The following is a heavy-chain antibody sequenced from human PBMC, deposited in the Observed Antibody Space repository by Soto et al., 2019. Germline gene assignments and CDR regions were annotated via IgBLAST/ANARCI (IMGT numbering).Heavy chain of an antibody. J-gene: IGHJ6*03. CDR3: AIHRHYYYYMDV. CDR1: GFTVSSNY. V-gene: IGHV3-66*04. CDR2: IYSGGST. Sequence: EVQLVESGGGLVQPGGSLRLSCAASGFTVSSNYMSWVRQAPGKGLEWVSVIYSGGSTYYADSVKGRFTISRDNSKNTLYLQMNSLRAEDTAVYYCAIHRHYYYYMDVWGKGTTVTVSS.